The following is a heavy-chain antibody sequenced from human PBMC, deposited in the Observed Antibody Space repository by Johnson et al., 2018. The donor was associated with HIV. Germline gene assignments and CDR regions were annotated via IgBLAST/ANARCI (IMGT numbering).Heavy chain of an antibody. Sequence: MQLVESGGGLVKPGGSLRLSCAASGFTFSNAWMSWVRQAPGKGLEWVGRIKSKTDGGTTDYAAPVKGRFTISRDDSKNSLYLQMNSLRAEDTAVYYCATFGGGSFHAFDIWGQGTMVTVSS. V-gene: IGHV3-15*01. D-gene: IGHD1-26*01. CDR1: GFTFSNAW. CDR3: ATFGGGSFHAFDI. CDR2: IKSKTDGGTT. J-gene: IGHJ3*02.